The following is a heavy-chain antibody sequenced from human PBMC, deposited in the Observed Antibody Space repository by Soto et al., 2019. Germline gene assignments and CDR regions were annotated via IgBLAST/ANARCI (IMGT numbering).Heavy chain of an antibody. CDR3: ARDQEYSTSGLYWFDL. CDR2: ISAYNGDT. V-gene: IGHV1-18*04. Sequence: ASVKVSCKVSGYTFTSFGITWVRQAPGQDLEWMGWISAYNGDTNYAPRLQGRVAMTTDTSTTTVYMELKNLKSDDTAVYYCARDQEYSTSGLYWFDLWGQGTLVTVSS. J-gene: IGHJ5*02. CDR1: GYTFTSFG. D-gene: IGHD6-6*01.